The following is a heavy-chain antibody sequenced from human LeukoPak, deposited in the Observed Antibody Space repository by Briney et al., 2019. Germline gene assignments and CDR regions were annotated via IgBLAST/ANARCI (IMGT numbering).Heavy chain of an antibody. J-gene: IGHJ4*02. CDR2: ISGSGGST. Sequence: GGSLRLSCAASGFTFSSYAMSWVRQAPGKGLEWVSAISGSGGSTYYADSVKGRFTISRDNSKNTLYLQMNSLRAEDTAVYYCAKVRGGYCSGGSCGYFGYWGQGTLVTVSS. CDR3: AKVRGGYCSGGSCGYFGY. D-gene: IGHD2-15*01. V-gene: IGHV3-23*01. CDR1: GFTFSSYA.